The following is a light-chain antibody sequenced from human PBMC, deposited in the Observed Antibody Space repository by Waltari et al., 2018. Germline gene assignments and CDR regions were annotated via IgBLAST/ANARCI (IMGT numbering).Light chain of an antibody. Sequence: EIVMTQSPATLSVSPGERATLSCRASQSVSSNLAWYQQKPGQAPRRPIYGASTRATGIPARFSGSGSGTEFTLTISSLQSEDFAVYYCQQYNNWPRTFGQGTKLEIK. V-gene: IGKV3-15*01. CDR1: QSVSSN. CDR3: QQYNNWPRT. CDR2: GAS. J-gene: IGKJ2*01.